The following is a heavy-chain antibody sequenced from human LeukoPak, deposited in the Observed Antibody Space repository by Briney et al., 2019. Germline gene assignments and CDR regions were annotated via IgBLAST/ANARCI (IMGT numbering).Heavy chain of an antibody. CDR3: AKDPLIVVVPAAMEYFDY. D-gene: IGHD2-2*01. CDR2: ISGSGGST. CDR1: GFTFSSYA. Sequence: GGSLRLSCAASGFTFSSYAMSWVRQAPGKGREWVSAISGSGGSTYYADSVKGRFTISRDNSKNTLYLQMNSLRAEDTAVYYCAKDPLIVVVPAAMEYFDYWGQGTLVTVSS. V-gene: IGHV3-23*01. J-gene: IGHJ4*02.